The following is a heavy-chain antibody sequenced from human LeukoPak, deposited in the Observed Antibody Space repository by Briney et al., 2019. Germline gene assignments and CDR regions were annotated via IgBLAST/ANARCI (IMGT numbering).Heavy chain of an antibody. J-gene: IGHJ4*02. D-gene: IGHD1-7*01. CDR3: AKEEGIKRGTNFES. V-gene: IGHV3-30*18. CDR1: GFTFSNYG. CDR2: VAHDGTVK. Sequence: GRSLRLSCVGSGFTFSNYGMHWVRQAPDKGLEWVAVVAHDGTVKYYADPVKGRFTISRDNGKKTLYLEMTSLRPEDTAVYYCAKEEGIKRGTNFESWGQGSLVTVSS.